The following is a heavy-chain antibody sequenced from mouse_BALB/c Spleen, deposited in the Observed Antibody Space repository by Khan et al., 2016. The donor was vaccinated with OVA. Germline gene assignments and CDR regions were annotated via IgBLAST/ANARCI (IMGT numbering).Heavy chain of an antibody. CDR1: GFSLTTYG. Sequence: VQLKESGPGLVQPSQSLSITCTVSGFSLTTYGVHWVRQSPGKGLEWLGVIWSGGSTDYNAAFISRLSISKDNSKSQVFFKMNSLQANDTAIYYCARNYDYDEGLAYWGQGTLVTVSA. D-gene: IGHD2-4*01. J-gene: IGHJ3*01. CDR3: ARNYDYDEGLAY. CDR2: IWSGGST. V-gene: IGHV2-2*02.